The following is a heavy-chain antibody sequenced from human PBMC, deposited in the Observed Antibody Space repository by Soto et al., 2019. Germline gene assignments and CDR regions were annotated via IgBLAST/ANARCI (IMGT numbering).Heavy chain of an antibody. CDR2: INPNSGGT. CDR1: GYTFTGHY. D-gene: IGHD3-22*01. CDR3: ARSYYDSSGFSNDAFDI. V-gene: IGHV1-2*04. Sequence: ASVKVSCKASGYTFTGHYMHWVRQAPGQGLEWMGWINPNSGGTNYAQKFQGWVTMTRDTSISTAYMELSRLRSDDTAVYYCARSYYDSSGFSNDAFDIWGQGTMVTVSS. J-gene: IGHJ3*02.